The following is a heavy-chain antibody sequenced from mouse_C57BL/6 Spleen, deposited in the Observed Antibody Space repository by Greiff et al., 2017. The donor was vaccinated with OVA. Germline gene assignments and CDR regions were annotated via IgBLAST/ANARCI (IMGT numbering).Heavy chain of an antibody. V-gene: IGHV1-72*01. CDR2: IDPNSGGT. D-gene: IGHD2-3*01. J-gene: IGHJ1*03. CDR1: GYTFTSYW. Sequence: VQLQQSGAELVKPGASVKLSCKASGYTFTSYWMHWVKQRPGRGLEWIGRIDPNSGGTKYNEKFKSKATLTVDKPSSTAYMQRSSLTSEDSAVYYGARRSFYDGYYICYFDVWGTGTTVTVSS. CDR3: ARRSFYDGYYICYFDV.